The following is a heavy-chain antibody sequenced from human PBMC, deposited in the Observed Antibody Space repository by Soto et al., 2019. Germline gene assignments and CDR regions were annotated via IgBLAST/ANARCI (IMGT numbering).Heavy chain of an antibody. CDR2: IKSDGSNI. CDR1: GFTFSSYW. J-gene: IGHJ4*02. D-gene: IGHD3-10*01. V-gene: IGHV3-74*01. Sequence: EVQLVESGGGLVQPGGSLRLSCAASGFTFSSYWMHWVRQAPGKGLVWVSRIKSDGSNINYADSVKGRFTISRDNAKNTLYLQMNSLRAEDTAIYYCARGGVSGSGSFIQGDYWGQGTLVTVSS. CDR3: ARGGVSGSGSFIQGDY.